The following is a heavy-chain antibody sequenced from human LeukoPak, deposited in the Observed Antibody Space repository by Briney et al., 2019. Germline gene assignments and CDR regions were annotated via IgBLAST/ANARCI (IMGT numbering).Heavy chain of an antibody. D-gene: IGHD4-17*01. CDR3: ASAYGDY. Sequence: PSENLSLTCAVYGGSFSGYYWSWIRQPPGKGLEWIGEINHSGSTNYNPSLKSRVTISVDTSKNQFSLKLSSVTAADTAVYYCASAYGDYWGQGTLVTVSS. CDR1: GGSFSGYY. CDR2: INHSGST. V-gene: IGHV4-34*01. J-gene: IGHJ4*02.